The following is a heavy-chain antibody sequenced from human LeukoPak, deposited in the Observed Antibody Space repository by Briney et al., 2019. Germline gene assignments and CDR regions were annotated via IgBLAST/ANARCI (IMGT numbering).Heavy chain of an antibody. J-gene: IGHJ4*02. Sequence: GGSLRLSCAAFSGFAMSWVRQAPGKGLEWVSAINGRGDDTYYPDSVKGRFTISRDNSNNTLYLQMNSLRAEDTAVYYCAKGHRSSCSFFDSWGQGILVTVSS. CDR1: SGFA. D-gene: IGHD6-19*01. V-gene: IGHV3-23*01. CDR3: AKGHRSSCSFFDS. CDR2: INGRGDDT.